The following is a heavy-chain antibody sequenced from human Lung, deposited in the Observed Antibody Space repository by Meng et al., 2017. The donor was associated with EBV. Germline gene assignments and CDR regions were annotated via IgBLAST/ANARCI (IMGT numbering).Heavy chain of an antibody. V-gene: IGHV4-31*03. Sequence: QVQLQESGPGLVKPSHTLSLTCPVSGGSVDSGAYYWSWIRQRPGKGLEWIGYIYYSGSTFYTPSLKSRATLSVDTSKNQFSLKLNSVTAADTAVYYCARLRLVWMFDYWGQGALVTVSS. CDR3: ARLRLVWMFDY. J-gene: IGHJ4*02. CDR1: GGSVDSGAYY. CDR2: IYYSGST. D-gene: IGHD6-19*01.